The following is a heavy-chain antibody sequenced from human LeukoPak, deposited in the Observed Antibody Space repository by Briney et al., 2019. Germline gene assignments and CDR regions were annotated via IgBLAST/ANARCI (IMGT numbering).Heavy chain of an antibody. CDR3: ARDSLHYYGSGSYNAFDI. J-gene: IGHJ3*02. CDR1: GGTFSSYA. CDR2: IIPILGIA. V-gene: IGHV1-69*04. D-gene: IGHD3-10*01. Sequence: SVKVSCKASGGTFSSYAISWVRQAPGQGLEWMGRIIPILGIANYAQKFQGRVTITADKSTSTAYMELSSLRSEDTAVYYCARDSLHYYGSGSYNAFDIWGQGTMVTVSS.